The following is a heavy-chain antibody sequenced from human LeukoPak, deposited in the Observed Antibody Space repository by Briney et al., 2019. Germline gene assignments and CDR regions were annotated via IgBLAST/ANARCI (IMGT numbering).Heavy chain of an antibody. CDR3: ARGSTYYYDSGDAFDI. V-gene: IGHV1-2*02. CDR2: INPNSGGI. CDR1: GYTFTGYY. Sequence: ASVKVSCKASGYTFTGYYMHWVRQAPGQGLEWMGWINPNSGGINYAQKFQGRVTMTRDTSISTAYMELSSLRSEDTAVYYCARGSTYYYDSGDAFDIWGQGTMVTVSS. D-gene: IGHD3-22*01. J-gene: IGHJ3*02.